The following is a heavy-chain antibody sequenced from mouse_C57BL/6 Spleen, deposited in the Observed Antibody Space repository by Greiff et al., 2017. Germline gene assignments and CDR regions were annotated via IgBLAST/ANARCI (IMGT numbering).Heavy chain of an antibody. D-gene: IGHD2-5*01. J-gene: IGHJ3*01. Sequence: VQLQQPGAELVRPGSSVKLSCKASGYTFTSYWMDWVKQRPGQGLEWIGNIYPSDSETHYNQKFKDKATLTVDKSSSTAYMQLSSLTSEDSAVYYCARRRYSNPAWFAYWGQGTLVTVSA. V-gene: IGHV1-61*01. CDR3: ARRRYSNPAWFAY. CDR1: GYTFTSYW. CDR2: IYPSDSET.